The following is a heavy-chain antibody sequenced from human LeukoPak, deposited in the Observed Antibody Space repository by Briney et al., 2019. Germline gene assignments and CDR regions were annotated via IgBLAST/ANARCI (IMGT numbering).Heavy chain of an antibody. D-gene: IGHD3-10*01. Sequence: TGGSLRLSCAASGFTFSNYNMNWVRQPPGKGLQWVSYISSSSNIIYYADSVKGRFTISRDNAKNSLFLQMNSLRAEDTAVYYCARDFAREFTIDYWGQGTPVTVSS. CDR2: ISSSSNII. V-gene: IGHV3-48*01. CDR1: GFTFSNYN. J-gene: IGHJ4*02. CDR3: ARDFAREFTIDY.